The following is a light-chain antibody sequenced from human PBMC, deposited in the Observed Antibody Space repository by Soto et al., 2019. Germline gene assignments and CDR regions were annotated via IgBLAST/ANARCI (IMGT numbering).Light chain of an antibody. Sequence: DIQMTQSPSSLSASVGDRVTITCRASQNINNYLNWYQVKPGKAPKFLISTASTLRSGVPLRISGSGSGTDFTLTISSLQSDDFASYFCQQSYTTPLSFGGGTKVDIK. J-gene: IGKJ4*01. V-gene: IGKV1-39*01. CDR3: QQSYTTPLS. CDR1: QNINNY. CDR2: TAS.